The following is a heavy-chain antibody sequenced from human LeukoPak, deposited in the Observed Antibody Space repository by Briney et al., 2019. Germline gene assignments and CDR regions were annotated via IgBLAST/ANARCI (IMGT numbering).Heavy chain of an antibody. Sequence: SETLSLTCTVSGGSISSYYWSWIRQPPEKGLEWIGYFYYSGSTNCNPSVKSRVAMSVDTSKKQFSLKLSSLTAADTAVYYCARGGTAVIAPYAFDIWGQGTMVTVSS. V-gene: IGHV4-59*01. CDR2: FYYSGST. CDR1: GGSISSYY. J-gene: IGHJ3*02. CDR3: ARGGTAVIAPYAFDI. D-gene: IGHD4-23*01.